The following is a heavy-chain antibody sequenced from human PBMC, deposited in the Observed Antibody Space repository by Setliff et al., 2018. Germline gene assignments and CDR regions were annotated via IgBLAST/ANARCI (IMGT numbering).Heavy chain of an antibody. D-gene: IGHD5-12*01. CDR3: ARVYPWDGYGSDAFDI. CDR1: GFTFSSYS. CDR2: ISRSSAPI. V-gene: IGHV3-21*01. Sequence: GGSLRLSCAASGFTFSSYSMNWVRQAPGKGLEWVSSISRSSAPIYYADSVKGRFTISRDNSKNTLYLQMNSLRAEDTAVYYCARVYPWDGYGSDAFDIWGQGTMVTVSS. J-gene: IGHJ3*02.